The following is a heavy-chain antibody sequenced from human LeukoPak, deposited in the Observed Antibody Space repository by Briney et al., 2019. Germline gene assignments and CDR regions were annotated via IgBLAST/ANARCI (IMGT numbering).Heavy chain of an antibody. D-gene: IGHD1-26*01. Sequence: SETLSLTCTVSGGSISSYYWSWIRQPAGKGLEWIGRIYTSGSTNYNPSLKSRVTISVDTSKNQFSLKLSSVTAADTAVYYCAALGVGATTAFDIWGQGTMVTVSS. V-gene: IGHV4-4*07. CDR2: IYTSGST. CDR1: GGSISSYY. J-gene: IGHJ3*02. CDR3: AALGVGATTAFDI.